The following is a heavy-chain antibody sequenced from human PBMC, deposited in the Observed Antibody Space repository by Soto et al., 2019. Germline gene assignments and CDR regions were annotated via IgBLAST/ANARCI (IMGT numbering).Heavy chain of an antibody. CDR1: GFTFSSYA. CDR2: ISGSGGST. D-gene: IGHD2-2*01. J-gene: IGHJ4*02. Sequence: EVQLLESGGGLVQPGGSLRLSCAASGFTFSSYAMSWVRKAPGKGLEWVSAISGSGGSTYYADSVKGRFTISRDNSKNTLYLQMNSLRAEDTAVYYCAKRIVVVPAATSYFDYWGQGTLVTVSS. V-gene: IGHV3-23*01. CDR3: AKRIVVVPAATSYFDY.